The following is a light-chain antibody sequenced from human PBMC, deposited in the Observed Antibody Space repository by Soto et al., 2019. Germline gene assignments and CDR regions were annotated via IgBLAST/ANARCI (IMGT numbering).Light chain of an antibody. CDR3: QRLNSYPIT. V-gene: IGKV1-9*01. Sequence: IQLTQSPSSLSASVGDRVTITCRASQGISSYLAWYQQKQGKXLKXXIYAASTLQSGVPSRFSENESGTDLTINVCSLQPEDGETYDCQRLNSYPITFGQGTRLEIK. J-gene: IGKJ5*01. CDR1: QGISSY. CDR2: AAS.